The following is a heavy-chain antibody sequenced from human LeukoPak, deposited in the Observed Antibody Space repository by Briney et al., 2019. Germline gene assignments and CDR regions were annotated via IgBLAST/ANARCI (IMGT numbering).Heavy chain of an antibody. CDR2: INPSGGST. CDR3: ARDPTPGIAVAGTGGMDV. CDR1: GYTFTSYY. D-gene: IGHD6-19*01. J-gene: IGHJ6*02. Sequence: ASVKVSCKASGYTFTSYYMHWVRQAPGQGLEWMGIINPSGGSTSYAQKFQGRVTMTRDTSTSTVYMELSSLRSEDTAVYYCARDPTPGIAVAGTGGMDVWGQGTTVTVSS. V-gene: IGHV1-46*01.